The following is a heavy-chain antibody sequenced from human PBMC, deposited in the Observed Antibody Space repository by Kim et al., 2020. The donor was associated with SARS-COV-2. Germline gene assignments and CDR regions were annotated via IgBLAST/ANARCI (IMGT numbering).Heavy chain of an antibody. Sequence: SETLSLICTVSGDSISSSSHYWVWVRQPPGKGLEWIGSIYYGGITYLNPSLKSRVSISVDTSQSQFSLMLTSVTASDTAVYYCARRGYLGVHVWGKGNTVTVSS. CDR1: GDSISSSSHY. CDR3: ARRGYLGVHV. V-gene: IGHV4-39*01. J-gene: IGHJ6*04. D-gene: IGHD2-2*01. CDR2: IYYGGIT.